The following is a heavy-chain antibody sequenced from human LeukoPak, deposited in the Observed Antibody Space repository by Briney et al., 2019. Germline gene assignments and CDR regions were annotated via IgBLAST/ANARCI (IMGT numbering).Heavy chain of an antibody. J-gene: IGHJ6*03. CDR1: GFTFSSYW. CDR3: AKVARITMVRGAMDV. D-gene: IGHD3-10*01. CDR2: IKQDGSEK. Sequence: GGSLRLSCAASGFTFSSYWMSWVRQAPGKGLEWVANIKQDGSEKYYVDSVKGRFTISRDNAKNSLYLQMNSLRAEDTAVYYCAKVARITMVRGAMDVWGKGTTVTISS. V-gene: IGHV3-7*01.